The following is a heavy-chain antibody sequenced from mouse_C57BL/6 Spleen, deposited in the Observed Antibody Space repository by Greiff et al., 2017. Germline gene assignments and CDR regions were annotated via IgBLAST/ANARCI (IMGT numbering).Heavy chain of an antibody. V-gene: IGHV1-82*01. CDR1: GYAFSSSW. CDR2: IYPGDGDT. Sequence: QVQLQQSGPELVKPGASVKISCKASGYAFSSSWMNWVKQRPGKGLEWIGRIYPGDGDTNYNGKFEGKATLTADKSSSTAYMQLSSLTSEDSAVYFCARPSTGSAMDYWGQGTSVTVSS. J-gene: IGHJ4*01. D-gene: IGHD1-1*01. CDR3: ARPSTGSAMDY.